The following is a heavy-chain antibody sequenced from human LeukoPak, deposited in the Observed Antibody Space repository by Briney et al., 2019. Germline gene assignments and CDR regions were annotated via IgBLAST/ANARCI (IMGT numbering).Heavy chain of an antibody. CDR1: GYTFTGYY. CDR3: ARETQYYDYVWGSYRSSYYFDY. Sequence: ASVKVSCKASGYTFTGYYMHWVRQAPGQGLEWMGWINPNSGGTNYAQKFQGGVTMTRDTSISTAYMELSRLRSDDTAVYYCARETQYYDYVWGSYRSSYYFDYWGQGTLVTVSS. J-gene: IGHJ4*02. CDR2: INPNSGGT. D-gene: IGHD3-16*02. V-gene: IGHV1-2*02.